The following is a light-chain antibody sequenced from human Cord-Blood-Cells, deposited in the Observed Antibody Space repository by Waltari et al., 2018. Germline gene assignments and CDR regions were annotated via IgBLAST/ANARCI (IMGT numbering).Light chain of an antibody. CDR2: AAS. CDR1: QGISSY. J-gene: IGKJ4*01. V-gene: IGKV1-8*01. Sequence: AIRMTQSPSSFSASTGDRVTITCRASQGISSYLAWYQQKPGNAPKLLIYAASTLQSGVPSRFGGSGAETDFTLTNSCLQSEDFATYDCQQYYSYPLTFGGGTKVEIK. CDR3: QQYYSYPLT.